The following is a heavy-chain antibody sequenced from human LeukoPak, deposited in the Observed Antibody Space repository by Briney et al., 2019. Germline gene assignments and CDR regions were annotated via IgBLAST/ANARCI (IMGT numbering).Heavy chain of an antibody. V-gene: IGHV3-48*01. CDR3: AKAGNYYGSGSSPFDY. D-gene: IGHD3-10*01. Sequence: GGSLRLSCAASGFTFSSYSMNWVRQAPGKGLEWVSYISSSGSTTYYADSVKGRFTISRDNSKNTLYLQMNSLRAEDTAVYYCAKAGNYYGSGSSPFDYWGQGTLVTVSS. J-gene: IGHJ4*02. CDR1: GFTFSSYS. CDR2: ISSSGSTT.